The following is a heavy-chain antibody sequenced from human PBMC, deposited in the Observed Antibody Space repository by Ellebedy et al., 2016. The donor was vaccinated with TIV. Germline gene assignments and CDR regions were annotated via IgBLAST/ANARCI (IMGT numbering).Heavy chain of an antibody. J-gene: IGHJ6*02. CDR3: AKDPHHYYYGMDV. Sequence: GESLKISCAASGFTFSSYAMSWVRQAPGKGLEWVSTTSGSGGTTYYADSVRGRFTISRDRSKNTLFLQMNSLRAEDTAVYYCAKDPHHYYYGMDVWGQGTTVTVSS. V-gene: IGHV3-23*01. CDR1: GFTFSSYA. CDR2: TSGSGGTT.